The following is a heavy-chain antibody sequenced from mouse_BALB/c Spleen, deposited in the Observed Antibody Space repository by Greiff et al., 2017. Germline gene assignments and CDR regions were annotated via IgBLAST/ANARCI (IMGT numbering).Heavy chain of an antibody. CDR3: AREGVRH. J-gene: IGHJ2*01. Sequence: EVKLVESGGGLVQPGGSRKLSCAASGFTFSSFGMHWVRQAPEKGLEWVAYISSGSSTIYYADTVKGRFTISRDNPKNTLFLQMTSLRSEDTAMYYCAREGVRHWGQGTTLTVSS. D-gene: IGHD2-1*01. V-gene: IGHV5-17*02. CDR1: GFTFSSFG. CDR2: ISSGSSTI.